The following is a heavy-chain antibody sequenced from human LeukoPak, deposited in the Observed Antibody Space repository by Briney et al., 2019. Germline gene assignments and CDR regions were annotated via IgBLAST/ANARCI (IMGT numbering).Heavy chain of an antibody. Sequence: PSQTLSLTCTVSGGSISSGDYYWSWIRQPPGKGLEWIGYIYYSGSTYYNPSLKSRVTISVDTSKNQFSLKLSSVTAADTAVYYCARGHIVVVIAPTLNWFDPWGQGTLVTVSS. CDR3: ARGHIVVVIAPTLNWFDP. CDR1: GGSISSGDYY. V-gene: IGHV4-30-4*08. D-gene: IGHD2-21*01. J-gene: IGHJ5*02. CDR2: IYYSGST.